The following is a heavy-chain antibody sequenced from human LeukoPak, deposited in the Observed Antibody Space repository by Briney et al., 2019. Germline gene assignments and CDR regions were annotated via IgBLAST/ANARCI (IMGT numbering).Heavy chain of an antibody. J-gene: IGHJ4*02. CDR3: ARRGGYKFAYNY. D-gene: IGHD5-18*01. V-gene: IGHV4-39*01. CDR1: DDSMSSTHFY. CDR2: MSSSGST. Sequence: TSETLSLTCTVSDDSMSSTHFYWGWTRQPPGKGLEWIGSMSSSGSTYYNPSLKSRVTISVDTSKKQFSPNLSSVTVADTAVYYCARRGGYKFAYNYWGQGTLVTVSS.